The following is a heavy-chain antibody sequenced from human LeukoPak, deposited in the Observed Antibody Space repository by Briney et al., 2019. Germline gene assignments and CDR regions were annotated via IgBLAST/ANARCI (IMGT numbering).Heavy chain of an antibody. CDR1: GFTFSNYW. CDR2: IKQDGSEK. J-gene: IGHJ4*02. V-gene: IGHV3-7*04. CDR3: ARAIEGGTTNYEY. Sequence: GGSLRLSCAASGFTFSNYWMSWVRQAPGKGLEWVANIKQDGSEKCYVDSVKGRFTISRDNAKNSLYLQMNSLRVEDTAVYFCARAIEGGTTNYEYWGQGTLVTVSS. D-gene: IGHD1-7*01.